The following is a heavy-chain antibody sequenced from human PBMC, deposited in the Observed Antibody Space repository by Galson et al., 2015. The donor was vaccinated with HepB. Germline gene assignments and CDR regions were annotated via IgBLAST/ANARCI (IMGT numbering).Heavy chain of an antibody. J-gene: IGHJ6*02. CDR3: ARDSVDTAMVPDEYYYYGMDV. CDR2: IYYSGST. D-gene: IGHD5-18*01. Sequence: RQPPGKGLEWIGYIYYSGSTNSNPSLKSRVTISVDTSKNQFSLKLSSVTAADTAVYYCARDSVDTAMVPDEYYYYGMDVWGQGTTVTVSS. V-gene: IGHV4-59*01.